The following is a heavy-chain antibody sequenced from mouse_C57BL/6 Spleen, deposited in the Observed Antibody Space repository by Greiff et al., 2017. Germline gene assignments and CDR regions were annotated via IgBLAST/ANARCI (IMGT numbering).Heavy chain of an antibody. D-gene: IGHD1-1*01. CDR2: IWTGGGT. J-gene: IGHJ4*01. CDR1: GFSLTSYA. CDR3: ARKGLTVVAPGAMDY. Sequence: VKLMESGPGLVAPSQSLSITCTVSGFSLTSYAISWVRQPPGKGLEWLGVIWTGGGTNYNSALKSRLSISKDNSKSQVFLKRNSLQTDDTARYYCARKGLTVVAPGAMDYWGQGTSVTVSS. V-gene: IGHV2-9-1*01.